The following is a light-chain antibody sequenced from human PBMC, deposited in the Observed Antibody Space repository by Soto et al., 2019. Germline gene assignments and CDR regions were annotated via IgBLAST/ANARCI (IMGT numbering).Light chain of an antibody. J-gene: IGKJ2*01. CDR3: QQYNSYSST. CDR2: AAS. CDR1: QSISNW. Sequence: DIQMTQSPSTLSASVGDRVIITCRASQSISNWLAWYQQKPGKAPKLLIYAASSLESGVPSRFSGSGSGTEFTLTISSLQPDDFATYYCQQYNSYSSTFGQGTKLEIK. V-gene: IGKV1-5*01.